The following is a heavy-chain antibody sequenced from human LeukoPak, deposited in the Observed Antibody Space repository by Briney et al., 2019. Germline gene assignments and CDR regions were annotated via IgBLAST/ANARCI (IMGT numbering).Heavy chain of an antibody. Sequence: SETLSLTCAVSGGSISSSNWWSWVRQPPGEGLEWIGEIYHSGSTNYNPSLKSRVTISVDTSKNQFSLKLSSVTAADTAVYYCARALGDYVWGSYRPDYFDYWGQGTLVTVSS. CDR1: GGSISSSNW. CDR3: ARALGDYVWGSYRPDYFDY. J-gene: IGHJ4*02. V-gene: IGHV4-4*02. CDR2: IYHSGST. D-gene: IGHD3-16*02.